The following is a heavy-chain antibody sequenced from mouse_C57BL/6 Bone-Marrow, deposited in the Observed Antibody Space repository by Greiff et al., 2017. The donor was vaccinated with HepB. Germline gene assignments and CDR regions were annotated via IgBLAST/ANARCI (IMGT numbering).Heavy chain of an antibody. V-gene: IGHV1-64*01. CDR2: IHPNSGST. CDR1: GYTFTSYW. Sequence: VQLQQPGAELVKPGASVKLSCKASGYTFTSYWMHWVKQRPGQGLEWIGMIHPNSGSTNYNEKFKSKATLTVDKSSSTAYMQLSGLTSEDSAVYYCARVRYYGSSYYFDYWGQGTTLTVSS. CDR3: ARVRYYGSSYYFDY. D-gene: IGHD1-1*01. J-gene: IGHJ2*01.